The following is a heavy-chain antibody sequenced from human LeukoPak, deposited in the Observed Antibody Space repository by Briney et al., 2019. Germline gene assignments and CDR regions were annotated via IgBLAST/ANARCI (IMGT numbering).Heavy chain of an antibody. V-gene: IGHV4-34*01. Sequence: SETLSFTCAVYGGSFSGYYWSWIRQPPGKGLEWIGEINHSGSTNYNPSLKSRVTISVDTSKNQFSLKLSSVTAADTAVYYCARGTPHGYSGSYYYYYGMDVWGQGTTVTVSS. CDR3: ARGTPHGYSGSYYYYYGMDV. J-gene: IGHJ6*02. CDR2: INHSGST. CDR1: GGSFSGYY. D-gene: IGHD5-18*01.